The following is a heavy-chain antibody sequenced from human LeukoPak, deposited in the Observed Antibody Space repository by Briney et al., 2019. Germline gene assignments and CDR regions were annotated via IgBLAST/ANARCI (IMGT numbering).Heavy chain of an antibody. V-gene: IGHV4-61*02. CDR3: ARDYAMTHAFDI. J-gene: IGHJ3*02. CDR2: IYTSGST. Sequence: SETLSLTCTVSGGSISSGSYYWSWIRQPAGKGLEWIGRIYTSGSTNYNPSLKSRVTISVDTSKNQFSLKLSSVTAADTALYYCARDYAMTHAFDIWGQGTLVTVSS. D-gene: IGHD2-8*01. CDR1: GGSISSGSYY.